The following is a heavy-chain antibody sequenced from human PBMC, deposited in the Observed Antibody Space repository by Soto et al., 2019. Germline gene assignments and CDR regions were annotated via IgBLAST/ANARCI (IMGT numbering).Heavy chain of an antibody. CDR3: ARGPGQIWWGSFYYYGMHF. V-gene: IGHV4-34*01. CDR2: INHSGST. CDR1: GGSLTVDY. D-gene: IGHD5-12*01. Sequence: LSRTEAREGGSLTVDYFVWLLHPPGRGLEWIGEINHSGSTNYNPSLKSRVTISVDTSKNQFSLKLSSVTAVDTAVYYCARGPGQIWWGSFYYYGMHFSGQGTTVTPSS. J-gene: IGHJ6*02.